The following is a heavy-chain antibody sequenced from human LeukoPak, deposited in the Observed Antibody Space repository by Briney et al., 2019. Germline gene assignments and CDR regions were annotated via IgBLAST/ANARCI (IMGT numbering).Heavy chain of an antibody. V-gene: IGHV4-59*11. D-gene: IGHD2-15*01. CDR2: ISYSGGT. CDR3: ARLKDLWFDP. CDR1: GGSMSVHY. J-gene: IGHJ5*02. Sequence: TPSETLSLTCTVSGGSMSVHYWSWIRQTPGKGLEWIGYISYSGGTNYNPSLKSRVTISVDTSKSQFSLKLTSVTAADTAVYYCARLKDLWFDPWGQGTLVTVSS.